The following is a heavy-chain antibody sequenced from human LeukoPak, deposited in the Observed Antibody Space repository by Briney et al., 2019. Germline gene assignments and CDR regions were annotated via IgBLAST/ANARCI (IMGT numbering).Heavy chain of an antibody. Sequence: HPGGSLRLSCAASGFTFSNYWMTWVRQAPGKGLEWVAHINQDGSEEHYMDSVKARFTISRDNAKNSLSLQMNSLRAEDTAMYYCVRDGGVSGYDLLDYWGRGTLVTVSS. J-gene: IGHJ4*02. D-gene: IGHD5-12*01. CDR1: GFTFSNYW. CDR3: VRDGGVSGYDLLDY. CDR2: INQDGSEE. V-gene: IGHV3-7*01.